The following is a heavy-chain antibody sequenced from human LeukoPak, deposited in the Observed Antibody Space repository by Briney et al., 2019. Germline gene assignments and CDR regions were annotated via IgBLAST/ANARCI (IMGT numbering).Heavy chain of an antibody. D-gene: IGHD3-10*01. Sequence: ASVKLSCKASGYTFSDYYMHWVRQAPGQGLEWMGWINPKSGGTKYAQKFQGRVTMTRDTSINTAYMELSRLRSDDTAVYYCAREEGEWFGELFLPFKYWGQGTLVTVSS. CDR1: GYTFSDYY. CDR3: AREEGEWFGELFLPFKY. J-gene: IGHJ4*02. V-gene: IGHV1-2*02. CDR2: INPKSGGT.